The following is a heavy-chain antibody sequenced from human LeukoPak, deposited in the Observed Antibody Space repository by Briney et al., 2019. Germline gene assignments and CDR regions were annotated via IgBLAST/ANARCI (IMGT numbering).Heavy chain of an antibody. D-gene: IGHD4-17*01. J-gene: IGHJ4*02. CDR3: AREGAYGDFEY. V-gene: IGHV1-18*01. Sequence: GASVKVSCKASGYTFNRYGISWVRQAPGQGLEWIGWISAYNGNTNYAQKVQGRVTMTTNTSTSTAYMELRSLRSDDTAVYYCAREGAYGDFEYWGQGTLVTVSS. CDR2: ISAYNGNT. CDR1: GYTFNRYG.